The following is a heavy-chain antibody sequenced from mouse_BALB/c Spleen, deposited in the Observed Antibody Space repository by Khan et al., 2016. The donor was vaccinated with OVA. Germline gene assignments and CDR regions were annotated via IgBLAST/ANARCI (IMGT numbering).Heavy chain of an antibody. CDR1: GCAFSSYD. J-gene: IGHJ1*01. Sequence: EVELVESGGGLVKPGGSLKISCVASGCAFSSYDLSWVRQTPEKRLEWVAYISSGGFTTYYFDTMKGRFTLSRDNAKNTLYLQMNSLQSEDTAMYYGTRHQDTMLTKSWYFDVWGAGATVTVSS. CDR2: ISSGGFTT. V-gene: IGHV5-12-1*01. D-gene: IGHD2-2*01. CDR3: TRHQDTMLTKSWYFDV.